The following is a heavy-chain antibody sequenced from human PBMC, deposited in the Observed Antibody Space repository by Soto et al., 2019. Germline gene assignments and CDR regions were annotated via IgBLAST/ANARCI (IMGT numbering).Heavy chain of an antibody. D-gene: IGHD3-22*01. CDR2: INPNGGST. V-gene: IGHV1-46*01. Sequence: ASVKVSCKASGYTFTSYYMHWVRQAPGQGLEWMGIINPNGGSTSYAQKFQGRVTMTRDTSTSTVYMELSSLRSEDTAVYYCAKGITGPKGYDSSGYYSGLDYWGQGTLVTVSS. CDR1: GYTFTSYY. CDR3: AKGITGPKGYDSSGYYSGLDY. J-gene: IGHJ4*02.